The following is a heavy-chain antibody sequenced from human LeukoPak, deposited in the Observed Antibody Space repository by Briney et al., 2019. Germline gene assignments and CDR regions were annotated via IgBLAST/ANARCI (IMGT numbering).Heavy chain of an antibody. Sequence: ASVKVSCKASGYTFTSYDINWVRQATGQGLEWMGWMNPNSGNTGYAQKFQGRVTMTRNTSISTAYMELSSLRSEDTAVYYCARNGRVVVPVTDAFDIWGQGTMATVSS. J-gene: IGHJ3*02. CDR1: GYTFTSYD. CDR2: MNPNSGNT. D-gene: IGHD2-2*01. V-gene: IGHV1-8*01. CDR3: ARNGRVVVPVTDAFDI.